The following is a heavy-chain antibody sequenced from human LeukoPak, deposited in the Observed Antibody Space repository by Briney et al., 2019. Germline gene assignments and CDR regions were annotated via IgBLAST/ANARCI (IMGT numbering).Heavy chain of an antibody. CDR1: GFTFSSYS. J-gene: IGHJ3*02. CDR3: ARERSSRAFDI. D-gene: IGHD6-13*01. CDR2: ISSSSSTI. V-gene: IGHV3-48*01. Sequence: GGSLRLSCAASGFTFSSYSMNWVRQAPGKGLEWVSYISSSSSTIYYADSVKGRFTISRDNAKNSLYLQMNSLRAEDTAVYYCARERSSRAFDIWGQGTMVTVSS.